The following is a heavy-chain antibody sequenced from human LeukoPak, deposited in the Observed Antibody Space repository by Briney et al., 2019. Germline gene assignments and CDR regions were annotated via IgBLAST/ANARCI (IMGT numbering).Heavy chain of an antibody. CDR1: GGSFSGYY. D-gene: IGHD3-22*01. V-gene: IGHV4-34*01. CDR2: INHSGST. CDR3: AGGSVITYDY. J-gene: IGHJ4*02. Sequence: SSETLSLTCAVYGGSFSGYYWSWIRQPPGKGLEWIGEINHSGSTNYNPSLKSRVTISVDTSKNQFSLKLSSVTAADTAVYYCAGGSVITYDYWGQGTLVTVSS.